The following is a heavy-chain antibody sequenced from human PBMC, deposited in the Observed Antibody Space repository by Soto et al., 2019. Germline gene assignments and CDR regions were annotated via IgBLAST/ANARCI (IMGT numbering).Heavy chain of an antibody. CDR1: GFTVSNYA. J-gene: IGHJ4*02. V-gene: IGHV3-23*01. CDR2: ISSGGGGT. Sequence: AGGSLRLSCAASGFTVSNYAISWVRQAPGKWLEWVSTISSGGGGTYYADSVKGRFTISRDDSKNTLYLQMNSLKTEDTAVYYCTTPGLYDFWSGPYLYWGQGTQVTVSS. D-gene: IGHD3-3*01. CDR3: TTPGLYDFWSGPYLY.